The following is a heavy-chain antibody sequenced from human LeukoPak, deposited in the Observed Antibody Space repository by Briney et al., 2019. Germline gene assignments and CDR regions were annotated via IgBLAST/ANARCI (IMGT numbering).Heavy chain of an antibody. CDR1: GSFRDFY. J-gene: IGHJ4*02. D-gene: IGHD6-19*01. Sequence: SETLSLTCAVYGSFRDFYWSWIRQPPGKGLEWIGEINHSGSTNYNPSLKSRVTISVDTSKNQFSLKLSSVTAADTAVYYCAREESVAGTTGDYWGQGTLVTVSS. CDR3: AREESVAGTTGDY. CDR2: INHSGST. V-gene: IGHV4-34*01.